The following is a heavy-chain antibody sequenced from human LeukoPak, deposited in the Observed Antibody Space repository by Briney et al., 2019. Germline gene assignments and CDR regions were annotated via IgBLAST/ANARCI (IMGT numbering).Heavy chain of an antibody. Sequence: PSETLSLTCTVSGGSISSGGYYWNWIRQPPGKGLEWIGQINHSGSANYNPSLRSRVAISVDTSKNQFSLRLSSVTAADTAVYYCARGLSRLPSGGYWGQGTLVTVSS. CDR2: INHSGSA. CDR3: ARGLSRLPSGGY. D-gene: IGHD2-15*01. CDR1: GGSISSGGYY. V-gene: IGHV4-61*08. J-gene: IGHJ4*02.